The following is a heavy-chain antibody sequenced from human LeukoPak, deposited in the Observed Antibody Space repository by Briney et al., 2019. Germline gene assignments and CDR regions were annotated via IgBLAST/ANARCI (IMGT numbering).Heavy chain of an antibody. V-gene: IGHV4-34*01. CDR3: ARQVVEATLGYFDY. Sequence: SETLSLTCAVYGGSFSGYYWSWIRQPPGKGLEWIGEINHSGSTNYNPSLKSRVTISVDSSKNHFSLKLSSVTAANTAVYYCARQVVEATLGYFDYWGQGTLMTVSS. J-gene: IGHJ4*02. CDR2: INHSGST. CDR1: GGSFSGYY. D-gene: IGHD1-26*01.